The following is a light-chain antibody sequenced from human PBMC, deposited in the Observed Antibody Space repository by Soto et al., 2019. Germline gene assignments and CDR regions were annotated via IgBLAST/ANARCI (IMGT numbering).Light chain of an antibody. V-gene: IGKV1-9*01. CDR3: QPLNSYLFN. J-gene: IGKJ3*01. CDR1: QGISSY. Sequence: IQLTQSPSSLSASVGDRVTITCRASQGISSYLAWYQQKPRKAPKLLIYAASTLQSGVPSRFSVSGSGTDFTLTISSLQPEDFATYDCQPLNSYLFNFGPGTKVDIK. CDR2: AAS.